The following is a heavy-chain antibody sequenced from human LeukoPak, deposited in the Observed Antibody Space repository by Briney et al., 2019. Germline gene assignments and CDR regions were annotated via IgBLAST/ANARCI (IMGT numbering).Heavy chain of an antibody. CDR3: ARAGSDWAIDY. J-gene: IGHJ4*02. CDR1: GFTPSSYG. Sequence: GTSLRLSCAASGFTPSSYGMHWVRQAPGKGLEWVAVIWYDGSYKYYGDSVKGRFTISRDYSENTLFLQMSSLRAKDTAVYYCARAGSDWAIDYWGQGTLVTVSS. D-gene: IGHD6-19*01. CDR2: IWYDGSYK. V-gene: IGHV3-33*01.